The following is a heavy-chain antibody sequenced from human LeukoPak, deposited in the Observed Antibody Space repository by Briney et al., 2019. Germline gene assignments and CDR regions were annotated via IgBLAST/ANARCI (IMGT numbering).Heavy chain of an antibody. Sequence: GGSLRLSCAASGFTFGSYGMHWVRQAPGKGLEWVAFIRYDGSIKYYADSVKGRFTISRDNSKNTLYLQMNSLRAEDTAVYYCAKFSRYYDILTGYSAYFDYWGQGALVTVSS. D-gene: IGHD3-9*01. CDR1: GFTFGSYG. CDR3: AKFSRYYDILTGYSAYFDY. CDR2: IRYDGSIK. V-gene: IGHV3-30*02. J-gene: IGHJ4*02.